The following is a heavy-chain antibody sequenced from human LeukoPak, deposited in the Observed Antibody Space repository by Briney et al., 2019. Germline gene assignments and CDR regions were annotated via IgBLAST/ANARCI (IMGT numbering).Heavy chain of an antibody. CDR1: GYTFTVYY. D-gene: IGHD2-15*01. Sequence: VASVKVSSKASGYTFTVYYMHWVRQAPGQGLEWMGWINPNSGGTNYAQKFQGRVTMTRDTSISTAYMELSRLRSDDTAVYYCARERTLTSCYDFWGQGTLVTVSS. CDR2: INPNSGGT. V-gene: IGHV1-2*02. CDR3: ARERTLTSCYDF. J-gene: IGHJ4*02.